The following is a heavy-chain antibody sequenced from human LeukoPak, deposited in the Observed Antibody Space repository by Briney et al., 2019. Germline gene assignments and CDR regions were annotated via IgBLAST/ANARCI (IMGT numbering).Heavy chain of an antibody. CDR1: VYIFTGYY. J-gene: IGHJ6*02. CDR3: ASQYYGSGRYGMDV. V-gene: IGHV1-2*02. CDR2: INPNSGGT. Sequence: GASVKVSCKASVYIFTGYYMHWVRQAPGQGLEWVGWINPNSGGTNYAQKFRGRVTMTRDTSISTAYMELSRLRSDATAVYYCASQYYGSGRYGMDVWGQGTTVTISS. D-gene: IGHD3-10*01.